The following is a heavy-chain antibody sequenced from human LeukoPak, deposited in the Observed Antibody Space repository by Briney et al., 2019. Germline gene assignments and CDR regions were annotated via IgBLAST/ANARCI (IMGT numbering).Heavy chain of an antibody. J-gene: IGHJ5*02. CDR2: IYHSGGS. Sequence: KPSETLSLTCVVSGYSISNDYYWGWIRQPPGKGLEWIGNIYHSGGSYYNPSLKSRATILVDTSKNQFSLKLSSVTAADTAVYYCAKAGTTGIHHWFDPWGQGNLVTVSS. D-gene: IGHD1-1*01. CDR3: AKAGTTGIHHWFDP. V-gene: IGHV4-38-2*01. CDR1: GYSISNDYY.